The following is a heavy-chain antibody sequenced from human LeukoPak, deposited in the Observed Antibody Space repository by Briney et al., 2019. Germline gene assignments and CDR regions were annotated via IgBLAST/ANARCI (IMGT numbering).Heavy chain of an antibody. CDR2: IKQDGSEK. Sequence: GGSLRLSCAASGFTFSSYWMSWVRQAPGKGLEWVANIKQDGSEKYYVDSVKGRFTISRDNAKNSLYLQMNSLRGEDTAVYYCANSGYSSSWYYFDYWGQGTLVIVSS. D-gene: IGHD6-13*01. V-gene: IGHV3-7*01. J-gene: IGHJ4*02. CDR3: ANSGYSSSWYYFDY. CDR1: GFTFSSYW.